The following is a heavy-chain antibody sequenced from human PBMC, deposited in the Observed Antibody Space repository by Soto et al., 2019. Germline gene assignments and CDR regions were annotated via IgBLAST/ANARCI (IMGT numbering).Heavy chain of an antibody. CDR3: AIFKGGDCSGGSCYLGYFDY. V-gene: IGHV1-69*02. CDR2: IIPILGIA. Sequence: QVQLVQSGAEVKKPGSSVKVSCKASGGTFSSYTISWVRQAPGQGLEWMGRIIPILGIANYAQKFQGRVTITADKATSTAYMELSSLRSEDTAVYYCAIFKGGDCSGGSCYLGYFDYWGQGTLVTVSS. D-gene: IGHD2-15*01. CDR1: GGTFSSYT. J-gene: IGHJ4*02.